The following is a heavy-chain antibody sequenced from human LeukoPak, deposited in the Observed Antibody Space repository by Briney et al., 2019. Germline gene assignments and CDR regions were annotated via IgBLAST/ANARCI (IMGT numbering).Heavy chain of an antibody. Sequence: GGGLRVSCAAPLFTPRRFETNRVCQTPGGRLESVSHINSYGDITYYVDSVKGRFTISRDNAKNSLYLQMKSVRAEETAVYLFARSYSGSPPRKVAFDIWGQRTMVTVSS. CDR1: LFTPRRFE. D-gene: IGHD1-26*01. CDR3: ARSYSGSPPRKVAFDI. CDR2: INSYGDIT. V-gene: IGHV3-48*03. J-gene: IGHJ3*02.